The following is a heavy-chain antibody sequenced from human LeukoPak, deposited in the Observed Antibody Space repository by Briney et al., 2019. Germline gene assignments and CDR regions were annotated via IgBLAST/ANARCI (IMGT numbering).Heavy chain of an antibody. Sequence: ASVTVSCKASGYTFTSYYMHWVRQAPGQGLEWMGIINPSGGSTSYAQKFQGRVTMTRDTSTSTVYMELSSLRSEDTAVYYCARDLTSSGYYYVFDYWGQGTLVTVSS. V-gene: IGHV1-46*01. J-gene: IGHJ4*02. CDR3: ARDLTSSGYYYVFDY. CDR1: GYTFTSYY. D-gene: IGHD3-22*01. CDR2: INPSGGST.